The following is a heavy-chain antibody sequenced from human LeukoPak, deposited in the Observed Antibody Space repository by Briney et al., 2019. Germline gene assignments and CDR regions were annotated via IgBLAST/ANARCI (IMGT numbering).Heavy chain of an antibody. CDR3: ARGIAAAAAWFDP. CDR1: GGSISSYY. V-gene: IGHV4-59*08. J-gene: IGHJ5*02. Sequence: SETLSLTCTVSGGSISSYYWSWIRQPPGKGLEWSGYIYYSGSTNYNPSLKSRVTISVDTSKNQFSLKLSSVTAADTAVYYCARGIAAAAAWFDPWGQGTLVTVSS. CDR2: IYYSGST. D-gene: IGHD6-13*01.